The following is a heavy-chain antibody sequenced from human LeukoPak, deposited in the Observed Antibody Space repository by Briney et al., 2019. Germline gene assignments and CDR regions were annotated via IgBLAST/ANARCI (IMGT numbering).Heavy chain of an antibody. CDR1: GFTFRSYW. D-gene: IGHD5-24*01. Sequence: GSLRLSCAASGFTFRSYWMHWVRRVPGKGLVWVARTNPDGSSTNYADSVKGRFTISRDNAKNTLYLQMNSLRAEDTAVYYCARALEMSPDYWGQGTLVTVSS. J-gene: IGHJ4*02. V-gene: IGHV3-74*01. CDR3: ARALEMSPDY. CDR2: TNPDGSST.